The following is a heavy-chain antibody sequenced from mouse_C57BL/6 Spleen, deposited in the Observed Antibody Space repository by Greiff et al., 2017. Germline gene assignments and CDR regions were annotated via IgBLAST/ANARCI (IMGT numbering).Heavy chain of an antibody. CDR2: IDPSDSYT. CDR3: ARSQGRAMDY. V-gene: IGHV1-50*01. J-gene: IGHJ4*01. CDR1: GYTFTSYW. Sequence: QVQLQQSGAELVKPGASVKLSCKASGYTFTSYWMQWVKQRPGQGLEWIGEIDPSDSYTNYNQKFKGKATLTVATSSSTAYMQLSSLTSEDAAVYYCARSQGRAMDYWGQGTSVTVSS.